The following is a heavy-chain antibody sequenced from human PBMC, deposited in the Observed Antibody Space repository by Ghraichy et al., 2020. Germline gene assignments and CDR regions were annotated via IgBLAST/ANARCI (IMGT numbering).Heavy chain of an antibody. D-gene: IGHD3-22*01. CDR2: ISYDGSNK. CDR3: ARAGSTYSSLSQTLFDTGMDV. J-gene: IGHJ6*02. CDR1: GFTFSSYG. Sequence: GGSLRLSCAASGFTFSSYGIHWVRQAPGKGLEWVAVISYDGSNKYHAETVKGRFTISRDNSKNTLYLQMNSLRAEDTAVYYCARAGSTYSSLSQTLFDTGMDVWGQGTTVTVSS. V-gene: IGHV3-30-3*01.